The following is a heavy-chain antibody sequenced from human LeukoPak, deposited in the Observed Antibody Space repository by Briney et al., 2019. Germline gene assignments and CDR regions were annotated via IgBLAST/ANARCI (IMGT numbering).Heavy chain of an antibody. V-gene: IGHV4-4*07. CDR1: GDSISSYY. J-gene: IGHJ4*02. Sequence: PSETLSLTCTVSGDSISSYYWSWLRQPAGKGLEWIGRIYTSGSTNYNPSLKSRVTMSVDTSKNQFSLKLSSVTAADTAVYYCARVGSSGDFDYWGQGALVTVSS. D-gene: IGHD6-25*01. CDR2: IYTSGST. CDR3: ARVGSSGDFDY.